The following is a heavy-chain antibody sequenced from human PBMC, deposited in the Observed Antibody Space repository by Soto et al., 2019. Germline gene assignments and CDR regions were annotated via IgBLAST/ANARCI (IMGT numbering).Heavy chain of an antibody. D-gene: IGHD3-10*01. J-gene: IGHJ4*02. Sequence: TSETLSLTCTVSGGSISSSSYYWGWIRQPPGKGLEWIGSIYYSGSTYYNPSLKSRVTISVDTSKNQFSLKLSSVTAADTAVYYCASPRPLYYGSGSGEFDYWGPGTLVTVSS. V-gene: IGHV4-39*01. CDR3: ASPRPLYYGSGSGEFDY. CDR2: IYYSGST. CDR1: GGSISSSSYY.